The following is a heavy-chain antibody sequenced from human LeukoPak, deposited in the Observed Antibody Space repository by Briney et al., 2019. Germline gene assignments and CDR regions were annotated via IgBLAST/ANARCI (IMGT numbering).Heavy chain of an antibody. J-gene: IGHJ4*02. CDR2: INPSGDFT. CDR1: GFVFTAHW. Sequence: ASVKVSCKASGFVFTAHWMHWVRQAPGQGHEWMGVINPSGDFTMYTQKLQGRVTMTRDTSTSTVYMELSSLRSEDTAVYYCARDSDTAMVIFYWGQGTLVTVSS. V-gene: IGHV1-46*04. D-gene: IGHD5-18*01. CDR3: ARDSDTAMVIFY.